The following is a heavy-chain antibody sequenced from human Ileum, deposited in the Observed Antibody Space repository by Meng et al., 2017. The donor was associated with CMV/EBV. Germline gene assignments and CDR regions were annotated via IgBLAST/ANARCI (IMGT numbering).Heavy chain of an antibody. D-gene: IGHD1-26*01. J-gene: IGHJ4*02. CDR3: ARDFGRTGAPFDY. Sequence: SETLSLTCTVSGGSISSSSYYWGWIRQPPGKGLEWIGSIYYSGSTYYNPSLKSRVTISVDTSKNQFSLKLSSVTAADTAVYYCARDFGRTGAPFDYWGQGTLVTVS. CDR1: GGSISSSSYY. CDR2: IYYSGST. V-gene: IGHV4-39*07.